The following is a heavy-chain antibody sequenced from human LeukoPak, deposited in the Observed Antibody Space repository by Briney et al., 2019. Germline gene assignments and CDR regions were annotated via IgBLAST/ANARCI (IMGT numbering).Heavy chain of an antibody. D-gene: IGHD5-12*01. Sequence: SETLSLTCTVSGYSISSGYYWGWIRQPPGKGLEWIGSIYHSGSTYYNPSLKSRVTISVDTSKNQFSLKLSSVTAADTAVYYCARVLSLVATGENWFDPWGQGTLVTVSS. CDR3: ARVLSLVATGENWFDP. CDR1: GYSISSGYY. V-gene: IGHV4-38-2*02. CDR2: IYHSGST. J-gene: IGHJ5*02.